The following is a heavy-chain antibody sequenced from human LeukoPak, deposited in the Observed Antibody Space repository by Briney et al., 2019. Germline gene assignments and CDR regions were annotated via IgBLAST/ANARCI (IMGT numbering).Heavy chain of an antibody. D-gene: IGHD5-12*01. Sequence: PGGSLRLSCAASGFTFSSYAMHWVRQAPGKGLEWVAVISYDGSNKYYADSVKGRFTISIDNSKNTLYLQMNSLRAEDTAVYYCAKDLSIGTTKHWGQGTLVTVSS. V-gene: IGHV3-30-3*01. CDR3: AKDLSIGTTKH. CDR1: GFTFSSYA. CDR2: ISYDGSNK. J-gene: IGHJ1*01.